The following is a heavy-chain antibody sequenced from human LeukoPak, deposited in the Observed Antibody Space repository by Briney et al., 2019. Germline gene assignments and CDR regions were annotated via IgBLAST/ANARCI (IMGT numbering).Heavy chain of an antibody. D-gene: IGHD4-17*01. Sequence: GGSLRLSCAASGFTFSDYYMSWIRQAPGKGLEWVSYISGSGSTIYYADSVKGRFTISRGNAKNSLYLQMNSLRAEDTAVYYCATRNDYGDSGFAYWGQGTLVTVSS. V-gene: IGHV3-11*01. J-gene: IGHJ4*02. CDR2: ISGSGSTI. CDR1: GFTFSDYY. CDR3: ATRNDYGDSGFAY.